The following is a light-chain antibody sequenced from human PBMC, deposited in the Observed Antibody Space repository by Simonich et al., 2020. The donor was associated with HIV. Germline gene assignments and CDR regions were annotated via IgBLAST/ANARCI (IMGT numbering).Light chain of an antibody. CDR2: LGS. V-gene: IGKV2-28*01. CDR1: QSLLHSNGYNY. Sequence: DIVMTQSPLSLPVTPGEPASLSCRSSQSLLHSNGYNYLDWYLQKPGQSPQLLIYLGSNRASGVPERFSGSGAGTDFTLKISRVEAEDVGVYYCMQALQTPPTFGQGTKVEIK. J-gene: IGKJ1*01. CDR3: MQALQTPPT.